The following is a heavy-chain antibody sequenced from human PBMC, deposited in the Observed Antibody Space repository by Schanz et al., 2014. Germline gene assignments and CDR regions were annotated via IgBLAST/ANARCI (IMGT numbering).Heavy chain of an antibody. CDR1: GGTFSTYT. CDR3: ARGRTFDY. J-gene: IGHJ4*02. V-gene: IGHV1-69*02. CDR2: IIPILGIA. Sequence: QVQLVQSGAEVKKPGSSVKVSCKASGGTFSTYTISWVRQAPGQGLEWMGRIIPILGIANYAQKFQGRVTITADKSTSTAYMELRSLRSDDTAVYYCARGRTFDYWGQGTLVTVSS.